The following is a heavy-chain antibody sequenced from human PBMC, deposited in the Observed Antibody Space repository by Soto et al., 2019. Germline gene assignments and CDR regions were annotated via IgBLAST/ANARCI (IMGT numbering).Heavy chain of an antibody. CDR2: IIPIFGTA. J-gene: IGHJ6*02. V-gene: IGHV1-69*01. CDR1: GGTFSSYA. Sequence: QVQLVQSGAEVKKPGSSVKVSCKASGGTFSSYAISWVRQAPGQGLEWMGGIIPIFGTANYAQKFQGRVTITADESTSTAYMELSSLRSEDTAVYYCARDAVVAAANRGRQLVHYYYYGMDVWGQGTTVTVSS. D-gene: IGHD2-2*01. CDR3: ARDAVVAAANRGRQLVHYYYYGMDV.